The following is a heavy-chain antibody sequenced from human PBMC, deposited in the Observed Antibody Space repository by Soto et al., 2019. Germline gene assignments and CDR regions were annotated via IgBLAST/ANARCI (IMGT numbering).Heavy chain of an antibody. V-gene: IGHV3-30-3*01. CDR1: GFTFSSYA. J-gene: IGHJ4*02. Sequence: GGSLRLFCAASGFTFSSYAMHWVRQAPGKGLEWVAVISYDGSNKYYADSVKGRFTISRDNSKNTLYLQMNSLRAEDTAVYYCARLCISTSCYQDYRGQGTLVTVSS. CDR2: ISYDGSNK. CDR3: ARLCISTSCYQDY. D-gene: IGHD2-2*01.